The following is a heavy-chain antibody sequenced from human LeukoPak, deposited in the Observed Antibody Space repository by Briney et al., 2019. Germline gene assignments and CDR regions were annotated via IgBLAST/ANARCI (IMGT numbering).Heavy chain of an antibody. Sequence: SETLSLTCAVSGYSISIAYYWGWIRQPPGKGLEWIGRIFRGGSTSYNPSLMSRLTMSMDTSKNQFSLQLTSVTAADTAVYYCARYDSRGSGSTQLEYWGQGILVTISS. J-gene: IGHJ4*02. V-gene: IGHV4-38-2*01. CDR2: IFRGGST. D-gene: IGHD3-3*01. CDR1: GYSISIAYY. CDR3: ARYDSRGSGSTQLEY.